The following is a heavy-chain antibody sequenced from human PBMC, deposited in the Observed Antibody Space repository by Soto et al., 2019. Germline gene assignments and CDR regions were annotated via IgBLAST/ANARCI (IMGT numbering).Heavy chain of an antibody. CDR3: AAGVTTFDY. Sequence: SLKVSCKVSETSRSGLPIHWVRQSPGKGLEWMGSLDYEEGERSFAHRFQGRLTVTEDTSTDTAYMELSSLMSEDTAVYYCAAGVTTFDYWGQGTLVTVSS. D-gene: IGHD4-17*01. CDR1: ETSRSGLP. J-gene: IGHJ4*02. V-gene: IGHV1-24*01. CDR2: LDYEEGER.